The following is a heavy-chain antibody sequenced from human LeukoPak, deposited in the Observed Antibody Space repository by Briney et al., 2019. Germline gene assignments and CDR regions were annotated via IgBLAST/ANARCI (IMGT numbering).Heavy chain of an antibody. CDR2: IYYCGST. CDR1: GGSISSYY. Sequence: SETLSLTCTVSGGSISSYYWSWIRQPPGKGLEWIGYIYYCGSTNYNPSLKSRVTISVDTSKNQFSLKLSSVTAADTAVYYCARDRPNWNSGEYYMDVWGKGTTVTVSS. J-gene: IGHJ6*03. D-gene: IGHD1-7*01. V-gene: IGHV4-59*01. CDR3: ARDRPNWNSGEYYMDV.